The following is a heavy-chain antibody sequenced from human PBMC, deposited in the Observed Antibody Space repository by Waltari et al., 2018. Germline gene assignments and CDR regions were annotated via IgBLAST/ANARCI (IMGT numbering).Heavy chain of an antibody. J-gene: IGHJ5*02. Sequence: QFQLQESGPRLVKPSDTMSLTCTVSGGSISIYYLSWLRQPPWTGLDRIGYIYYSGSTNYNPTLKSRVTISVDTSKNQFSLKLSSVTAADTAVYYCARGPYYYGSGLGWRNWFDPWGQGTLVTVSS. D-gene: IGHD3-10*01. CDR3: ARGPYYYGSGLGWRNWFDP. CDR1: GGSISIYY. V-gene: IGHV4-59*07. CDR2: IYYSGST.